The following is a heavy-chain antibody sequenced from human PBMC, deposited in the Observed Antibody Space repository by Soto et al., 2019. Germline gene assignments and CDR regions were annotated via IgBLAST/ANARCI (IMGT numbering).Heavy chain of an antibody. V-gene: IGHV1-69*06. Sequence: QVQLVQSGAEVKEPGSSVKVSCKASGGGNLRDYRTTWVRRAPGQGLEWMGGIIPKLGSANYAQNFQGRVTVTADKSTNTVYRELRGLSPDATPVYYCPRGGEGSNSGAVYWGQGTPVTVPS. D-gene: IGHD2-21*01. CDR3: PRGGEGSNSGAVY. J-gene: IGHJ4*02. CDR1: GGGNLRDYR. CDR2: IIPKLGSA.